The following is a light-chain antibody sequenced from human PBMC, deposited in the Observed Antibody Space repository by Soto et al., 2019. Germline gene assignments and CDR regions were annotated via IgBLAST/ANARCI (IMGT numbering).Light chain of an antibody. V-gene: IGKV3-20*01. CDR1: QSVGSN. CDR2: DAS. Sequence: EIVMTQSLATLSVSPGGRATLSCRASQSVGSNLAWYQQKPGQAPRLLIYDASTRATGIQDRFSGSGSGTDFSLTIRSLEPGDLAVYYCKQYGSSPRTFGQGTKVDI. J-gene: IGKJ1*01. CDR3: KQYGSSPRT.